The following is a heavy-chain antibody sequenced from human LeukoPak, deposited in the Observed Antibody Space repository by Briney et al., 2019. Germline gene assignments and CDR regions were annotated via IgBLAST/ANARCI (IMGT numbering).Heavy chain of an antibody. J-gene: IGHJ4*02. CDR3: ATQSITLVVVISPFDY. CDR1: GLTFSNFP. D-gene: IGHD3-22*01. V-gene: IGHV3-30*02. CDR2: IQDDGATT. Sequence: PGGSLRLSCAASGLTFSNFPMHWVRQAPGKGLEGVALIQDDGATTNYADSVRGRFTISRDNSKSTVYLQMNRLKPDDTAVYYCATQSITLVVVISPFDYWGQGTLVTVSS.